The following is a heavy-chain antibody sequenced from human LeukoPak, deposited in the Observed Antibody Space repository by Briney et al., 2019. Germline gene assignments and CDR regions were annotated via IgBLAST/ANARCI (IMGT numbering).Heavy chain of an antibody. CDR3: ASRVYDFWSGYYLSDY. D-gene: IGHD3-3*01. V-gene: IGHV4-38-2*02. CDR1: VYSISSGYY. J-gene: IGHJ4*02. CDR2: IYHSGST. Sequence: SETLSLTCTVSVYSISSGYYWGWIRQPPGKGLEWIGSIYHSGSTYYNPSLKSRVTISVDTSKNQFSLKLSSVTAADTAVYYCASRVYDFWSGYYLSDYWGQGTLVTVSS.